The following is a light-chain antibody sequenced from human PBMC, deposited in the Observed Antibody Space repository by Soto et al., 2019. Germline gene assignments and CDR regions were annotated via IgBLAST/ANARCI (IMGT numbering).Light chain of an antibody. CDR3: SSYTSSVAHV. CDR2: EDN. Sequence: QSALTQPASVSGSPGQSITISCTGTSSDVGSYNLVSWYQHHPGKAPKFIIYEDNKRPSGVSNRFSGSKSGNTASLTISGLQAEDEADYYCSSYTSSVAHVFGTGTKLTVL. J-gene: IGLJ1*01. V-gene: IGLV2-14*02. CDR1: SSDVGSYNL.